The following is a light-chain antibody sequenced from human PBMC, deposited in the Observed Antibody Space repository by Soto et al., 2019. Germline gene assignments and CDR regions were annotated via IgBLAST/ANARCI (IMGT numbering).Light chain of an antibody. V-gene: IGKV3-15*01. Sequence: EIVMTQSPATLSESPGERATLSCRANQAVYINLAWYQQKPGQAPRLLIYGASSRATGIPARFSGSGSGTEFTLAISSLQSEDFAVYYCQQYDKWPLTFGGGTKVEIK. J-gene: IGKJ4*01. CDR2: GAS. CDR3: QQYDKWPLT. CDR1: QAVYIN.